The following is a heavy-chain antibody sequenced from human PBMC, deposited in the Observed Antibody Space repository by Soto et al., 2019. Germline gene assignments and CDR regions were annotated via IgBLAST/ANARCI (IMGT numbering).Heavy chain of an antibody. CDR3: ARSVVTPRGDYFDY. J-gene: IGHJ4*02. Sequence: SETLSLTCAVYGGSFSGYYWSWIRQPPGKGLEWIGEINHSGSTNYNPSLKSRVTISVDTSKNQFSLKLSSVTAADTAVYYCARSVVTPRGDYFDYWGQGTLVTVSS. CDR2: INHSGST. CDR1: GGSFSGYY. V-gene: IGHV4-34*01. D-gene: IGHD2-21*02.